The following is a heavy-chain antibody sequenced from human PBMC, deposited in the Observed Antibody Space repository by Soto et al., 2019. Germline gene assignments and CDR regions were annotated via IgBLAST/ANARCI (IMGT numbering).Heavy chain of an antibody. CDR3: ARAWGRVFDY. V-gene: IGHV4-59*01. Sequence: SETLSLTCTVSGVSIISYYWSWIRQPPGKGLEWIGYIYYSGSTNYNPSLKSRVTISVDTSKNQFSLKLSSVAAADTAVYYCARAWGRVFDYWGQGTLVTVSS. J-gene: IGHJ4*02. CDR2: IYYSGST. CDR1: GVSIISYY. D-gene: IGHD2-15*01.